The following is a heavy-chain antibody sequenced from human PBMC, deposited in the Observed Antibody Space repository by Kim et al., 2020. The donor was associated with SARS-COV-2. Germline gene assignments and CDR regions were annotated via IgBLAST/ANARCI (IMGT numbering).Heavy chain of an antibody. CDR2: ISHDEGKP. Sequence: GGSLRLSCDASGFTFGKFAMHWVRQAPGKGLEWVSLISHDEGKPSHSDSVEGRFTISRDNSRASLYLQMNSLRPDDTATYFCTTDPSRALHGTPVEY. CDR3: TTDPSRALHGTPVEY. CDR1: GFTFGKFA. D-gene: IGHD2-15*01. J-gene: IGHJ1*01. V-gene: IGHV3-30*04.